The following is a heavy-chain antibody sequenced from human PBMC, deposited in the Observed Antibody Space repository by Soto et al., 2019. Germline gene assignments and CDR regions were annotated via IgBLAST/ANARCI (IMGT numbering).Heavy chain of an antibody. CDR3: TKRRNVLRFLEWSSGMEV. CDR2: ISDDGSNK. J-gene: IGHJ6*02. V-gene: IGHV3-30*18. Sequence: HPXGSLRLSCAASGXTFSNYCMHWVRQAPGKGLEWVAFISDDGSNKYYADSIKGRFTMSRDNSKRTLYLQMSSLRVADTAVYYRTKRRNVLRFLEWSSGMEVWGQGTTVTVSS. D-gene: IGHD3-3*01. CDR1: GXTFSNYC.